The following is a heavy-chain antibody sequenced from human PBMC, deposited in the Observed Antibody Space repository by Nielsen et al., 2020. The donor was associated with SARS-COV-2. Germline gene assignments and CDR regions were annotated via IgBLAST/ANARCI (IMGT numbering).Heavy chain of an antibody. J-gene: IGHJ4*02. CDR2: ISWNSGSI. CDR3: AKLGDGPGY. CDR1: GGSFSDYY. Sequence: LSLTCAVYGGSFSDYYWTWIRQPPGKGLEWVSGISWNSGSIGYADSVKGRFTISRDNAKNSLYLQMNSLRAEDTALYYCAKLGDGPGYWGQGTLVTVSS. V-gene: IGHV3-9*01. D-gene: IGHD3-16*01.